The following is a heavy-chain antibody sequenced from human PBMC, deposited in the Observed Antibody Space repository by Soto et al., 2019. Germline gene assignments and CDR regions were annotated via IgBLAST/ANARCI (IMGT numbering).Heavy chain of an antibody. CDR1: GFTFSGSA. CDR3: TRYDSSGFFDY. CDR2: IRSKANSYAT. Sequence: EVQLVESGGGLVQPGGSLKLSCAASGFTFSGSAMHWVRQASGKGLEWVGRIRSKANSYATAYAASVKGRFTISRDDSKNTAYLPMNSLKTEDTAVYYCTRYDSSGFFDYWGQGTLVTVSS. J-gene: IGHJ4*02. D-gene: IGHD3-22*01. V-gene: IGHV3-73*02.